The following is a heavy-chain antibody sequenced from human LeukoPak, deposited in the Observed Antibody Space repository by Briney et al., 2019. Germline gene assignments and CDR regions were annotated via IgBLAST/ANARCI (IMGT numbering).Heavy chain of an antibody. CDR2: ISGSGGST. CDR3: ARAWSGYYEEDYYYGMDV. D-gene: IGHD3-3*01. Sequence: GGSLRLSCAASGFTFSSYAMSWVRQAPGKGLEWVSAISGSGGSTYYADSVKGRFTISRDNSKNTLYLQMNSLRAEDTAVYYCARAWSGYYEEDYYYGMDVWGQGTTVTVSS. CDR1: GFTFSSYA. V-gene: IGHV3-23*01. J-gene: IGHJ6*02.